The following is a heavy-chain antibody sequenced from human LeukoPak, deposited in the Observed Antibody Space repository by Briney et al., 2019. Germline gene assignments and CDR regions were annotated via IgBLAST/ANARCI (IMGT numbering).Heavy chain of an antibody. J-gene: IGHJ4*02. CDR3: AREMAVADSGGLDY. CDR2: IYTTGST. D-gene: IGHD6-19*01. V-gene: IGHV4-4*07. CDR1: GCSISNYY. Sequence: SQTLSLTCTVSGCSISNYYWSWIRQPAGKGLEWIGRIYTTGSTNYNPSLKSRVTISVDKSKNQFSLKLNSVTAADTAVYYCAREMAVADSGGLDYWGQGTLVTVSS.